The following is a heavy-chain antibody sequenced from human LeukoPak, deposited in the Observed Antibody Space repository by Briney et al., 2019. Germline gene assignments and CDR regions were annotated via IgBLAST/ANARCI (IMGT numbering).Heavy chain of an antibody. CDR1: GVPFSGYT. D-gene: IGHD5-18*01. J-gene: IGHJ4*02. Sequence: PGGSLRLSCAASGVPFSGYTMHWVRQAPGEGVEWVSAISGSGGSTYYADSVKGGVTISRENSKNTLYLQMNSVRAEETAVYYCAKSSSYRAPSRADLASWGPGTPFTVSP. CDR3: AKSSSYRAPSRADLAS. V-gene: IGHV3-23*01. CDR2: ISGSGGST.